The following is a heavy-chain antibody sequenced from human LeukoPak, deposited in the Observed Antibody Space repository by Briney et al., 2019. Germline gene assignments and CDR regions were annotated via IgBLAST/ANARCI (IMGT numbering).Heavy chain of an antibody. J-gene: IGHJ4*02. Sequence: PGGSLRLSCAASGFTISTHWMHWVRQAPGKGLEWVANIRQNGNEKYYVGSVRGRFTISRDNATNSLYLQMNSLRAEDTAVYYCARHYDILTGTFPYYWGQGTLVTVSS. CDR3: ARHYDILTGTFPYY. V-gene: IGHV3-7*03. CDR1: GFTISTHW. CDR2: IRQNGNEK. D-gene: IGHD3-9*01.